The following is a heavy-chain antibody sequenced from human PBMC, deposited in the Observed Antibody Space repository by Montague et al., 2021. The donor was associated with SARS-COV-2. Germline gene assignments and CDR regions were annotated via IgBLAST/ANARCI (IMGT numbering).Heavy chain of an antibody. V-gene: IGHV6-1*01. CDR1: GDSVFSDSAA. CDR3: ARDLRWRYGYGMDV. CDR2: TYYRSNWYN. D-gene: IGHD3-16*01. Sequence: CAISGDSVFSDSAAWNWVRQSPSRGLEWLGRTYYRSNWYNDYAVSVKSRITIKSDTSKNQISLQLNFVTPEDTAVYYCARDLRWRYGYGMDVWGQGTTVTVSS. J-gene: IGHJ6*02.